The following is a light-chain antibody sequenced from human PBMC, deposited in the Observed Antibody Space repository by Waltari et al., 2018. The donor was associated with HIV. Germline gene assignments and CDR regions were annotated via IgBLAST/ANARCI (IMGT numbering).Light chain of an antibody. CDR2: GAS. CDR1: QNITSSY. V-gene: IGKV3-20*01. Sequence: EVDLTQAPETLSLSPGERATLSCRASQNITSSYLAWYQQRLGQAPRLLIYGASSRAPGIPERVAGSGSGTAFTLTISRLEPEDFAMYYCQHYGSSPRYTFGQGTNLEIK. CDR3: QHYGSSPRYT. J-gene: IGKJ2*01.